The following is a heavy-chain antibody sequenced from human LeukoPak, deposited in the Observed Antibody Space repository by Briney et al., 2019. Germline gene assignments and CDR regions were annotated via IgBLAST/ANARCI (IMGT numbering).Heavy chain of an antibody. D-gene: IGHD1-1*01. CDR1: GYTFTDHY. CDR3: ATDRIVETGNI. J-gene: IGHJ4*02. CDR2: VDPEDGDT. V-gene: IGHV1-69-2*01. Sequence: ASVKVSCKASGYTFTDHYIHWVHQVPGKGPQWMGRVDPEDGDTRYAEQFQGRVTITADTSINTVYVDLSSLRSDDTAVYYCATDRIVETGNIWGQGTLVIVSS.